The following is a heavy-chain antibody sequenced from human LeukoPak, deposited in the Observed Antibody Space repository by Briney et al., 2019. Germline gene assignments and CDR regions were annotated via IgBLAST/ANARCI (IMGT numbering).Heavy chain of an antibody. CDR1: GYTLTELS. CDR2: FDPEDGET. Sequence: ASVKVSCKVSGYTLTELSMHWVRQAPGKGLEWMGGFDPEDGETIYAQKFQGRVTMTEDTSTDTAYMELSSRRSEDTAVYYCATGPPYSSGWYFFFTFDYWGQGTLVTVSS. V-gene: IGHV1-24*01. J-gene: IGHJ4*02. CDR3: ATGPPYSSGWYFFFTFDY. D-gene: IGHD6-19*01.